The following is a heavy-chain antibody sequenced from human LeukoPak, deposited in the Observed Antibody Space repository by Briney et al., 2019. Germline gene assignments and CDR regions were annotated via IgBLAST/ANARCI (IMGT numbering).Heavy chain of an antibody. Sequence: PGRSLRLSCATSGFTFSHYGMHWVRQAPGKGLEWVAVRWNDGSNKYYGDSVKGRFTISRDNSKNNLYLQMNSLTVEDTAVYYCAKDAQRGFDYSNSLEHWGQGTLVTVSS. D-gene: IGHD4-11*01. V-gene: IGHV3-33*06. CDR3: AKDAQRGFDYSNSLEH. CDR2: RWNDGSNK. J-gene: IGHJ5*02. CDR1: GFTFSHYG.